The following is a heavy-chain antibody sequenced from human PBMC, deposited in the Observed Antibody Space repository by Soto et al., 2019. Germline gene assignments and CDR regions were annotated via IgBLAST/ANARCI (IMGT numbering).Heavy chain of an antibody. J-gene: IGHJ5*02. CDR1: DGSLTEYH. Sequence: SETLSLTCVVYDGSLTEYHWSWVRQTPGKGLEWIGEVSHHGASHYNPSLGSRVIMSFDTSKDQFSLTPQSVTAADTGIYYCARGQSAVDVFFPTPFPFDPWGPGTPVTVSS. V-gene: IGHV4-34*01. CDR2: VSHHGAS. CDR3: ARGQSAVDVFFPTPFPFDP. D-gene: IGHD1-1*01.